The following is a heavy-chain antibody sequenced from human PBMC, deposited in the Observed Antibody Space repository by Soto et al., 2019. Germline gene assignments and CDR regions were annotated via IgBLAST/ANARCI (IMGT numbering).Heavy chain of an antibody. CDR3: ARGPRGLYHHDY. CDR2: INMDGSST. V-gene: IGHV3-74*01. D-gene: IGHD2-2*01. J-gene: IGHJ4*02. CDR1: GFTFSGDW. Sequence: WGVLRLSCAASGFTFSGDWMHWVRQAAGKGLVWVSRINMDGSSTNYADSVKGRFTISRDNAKNTLYLQMNSLRVDDTAVYYCARGPRGLYHHDYWGQGALVTVSS.